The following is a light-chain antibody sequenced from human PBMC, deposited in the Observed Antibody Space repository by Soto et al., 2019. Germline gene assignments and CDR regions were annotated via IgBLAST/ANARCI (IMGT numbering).Light chain of an antibody. J-gene: IGKJ1*01. Sequence: EIVLTQSPATLSLSPCERSTLSCRASQSVSSYLAWYQQKPGQAPRLLIYDASNRATGIPARFSGSGSGTEFTLTISSLQSEDFAIYYCQQFNNWPPTFGQGTKVDI. V-gene: IGKV3-11*01. CDR2: DAS. CDR3: QQFNNWPPT. CDR1: QSVSSY.